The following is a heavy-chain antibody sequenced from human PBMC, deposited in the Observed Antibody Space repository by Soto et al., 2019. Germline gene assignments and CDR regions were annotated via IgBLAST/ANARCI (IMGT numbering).Heavy chain of an antibody. CDR3: AKLATLRFLEWYGMDV. J-gene: IGHJ6*02. Sequence: GGSLRLSCXASGFTFSSYGMHWVRQAPGKGLEWVAVISYDGSNKYYADSVKGRFTISRDNSKNTLYLQMNSLRAEDTAVYYCAKLATLRFLEWYGMDVWGQGTTVTVSS. V-gene: IGHV3-30*18. CDR2: ISYDGSNK. D-gene: IGHD3-3*01. CDR1: GFTFSSYG.